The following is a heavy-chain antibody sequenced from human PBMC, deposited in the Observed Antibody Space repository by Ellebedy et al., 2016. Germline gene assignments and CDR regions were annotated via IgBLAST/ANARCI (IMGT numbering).Heavy chain of an antibody. V-gene: IGHV1-2*02. J-gene: IGHJ4*02. CDR2: INPNSGGT. D-gene: IGHD5-18*01. CDR3: ARVGTAMVMDYFDY. Sequence: ASVKVSXKASGYTFTGYYMHWVRQAPGQGLEWMGWINPNSGGTNYAQKLQGRVTMTTDTSTSTAYMELRSLRSDDTAVYYCARVGTAMVMDYFDYWGQGTLVTVSS. CDR1: GYTFTGYY.